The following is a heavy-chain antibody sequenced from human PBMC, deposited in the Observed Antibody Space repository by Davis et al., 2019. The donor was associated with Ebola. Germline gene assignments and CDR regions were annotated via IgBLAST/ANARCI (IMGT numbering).Heavy chain of an antibody. Sequence: GESLKISCKGSGYSFTSYWIGWVRQMPGKGLEWMGIIYPGDSATRYSPSFQGQVTISADKSISTAYLQWSSLKASDTAMYYCAKYSSGWYDYYYGMDVWGQGTTVTVSS. J-gene: IGHJ6*02. V-gene: IGHV5-51*01. CDR1: GYSFTSYW. D-gene: IGHD6-19*01. CDR3: AKYSSGWYDYYYGMDV. CDR2: IYPGDSAT.